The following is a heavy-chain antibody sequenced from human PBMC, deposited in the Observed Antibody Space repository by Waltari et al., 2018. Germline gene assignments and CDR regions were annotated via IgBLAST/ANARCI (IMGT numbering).Heavy chain of an antibody. CDR1: GGSISTHYN. J-gene: IGHJ1*01. CDR3: WRIAFGDDGGYFQH. Sequence: QLQLQESGPGLVKPSETLSLTCTVSGGSISTHYNWGWIRQPPGKGLEWMGNMQYRGSTFYNPSLKSRVTISLDTSKNQFSLRLSSVGAADTAVYFCWRIAFGDDGGYFQHWGQGTLVTVSS. CDR2: MQYRGST. D-gene: IGHD4-17*01. V-gene: IGHV4-39*01.